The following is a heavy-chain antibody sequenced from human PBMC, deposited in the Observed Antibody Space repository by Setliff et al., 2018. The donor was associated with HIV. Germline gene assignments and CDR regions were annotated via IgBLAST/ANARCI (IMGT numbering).Heavy chain of an antibody. Sequence: SETLSLTCAVYGGSISGYYWSWIRQSPGKGLEWIGEINHSGSTNFNPSLKSRVTISVDMSKSQFSLKVRSVTAADTAVYYCARQVTVVGYFETAAGSFNYWGPGTLVTVSS. CDR3: ARQVTVVGYFETAAGSFNY. CDR1: GGSISGYY. D-gene: IGHD2-21*01. J-gene: IGHJ4*02. V-gene: IGHV4-34*01. CDR2: INHSGST.